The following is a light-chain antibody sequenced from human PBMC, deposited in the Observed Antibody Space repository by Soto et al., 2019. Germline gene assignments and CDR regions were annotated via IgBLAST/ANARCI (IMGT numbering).Light chain of an antibody. J-gene: IGKJ4*01. Sequence: EIVLTQSPATLSLSPGERATLSCRASQSVSSYLAWYQQRPGQAPRLLIYDASNRATGIPARFSGSGSGTDFTLTINSLEPEDFAVYYCQQRSNWPPLTFGGGTKV. V-gene: IGKV3-11*01. CDR2: DAS. CDR1: QSVSSY. CDR3: QQRSNWPPLT.